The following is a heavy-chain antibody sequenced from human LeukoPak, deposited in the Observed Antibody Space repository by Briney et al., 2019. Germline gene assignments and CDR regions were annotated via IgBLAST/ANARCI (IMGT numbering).Heavy chain of an antibody. V-gene: IGHV1-69*05. J-gene: IGHJ6*03. CDR2: IIPIFGTA. D-gene: IGHD6-13*01. Sequence: SVKVSCKASGGTFSSYAISWVRQAPGQGLEWMGGIIPIFGTANYAQKFQGRVTITTDESTSTAYMELSSLRSEDTAVYYCAMIAGYSSSFHMDVWGKGTTVTVSS. CDR3: AMIAGYSSSFHMDV. CDR1: GGTFSSYA.